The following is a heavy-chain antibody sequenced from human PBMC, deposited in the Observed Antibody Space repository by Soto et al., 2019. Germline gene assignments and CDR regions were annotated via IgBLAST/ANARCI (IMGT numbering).Heavy chain of an antibody. CDR2: INPTNGGT. CDR1: GYTFTDYY. D-gene: IGHD6-19*01. Sequence: GASVKVSCKASGYTFTDYYVHWVRQAPGQGLEWMGWINPTNGGTSYAQNFQGRVTLTRDTSISTAYMELSSLTSDDTAVYYCSRASPVVGGSSNSLPNDYWGQGTLVTVSS. CDR3: SRASPVVGGSSNSLPNDY. V-gene: IGHV1-2*02. J-gene: IGHJ4*02.